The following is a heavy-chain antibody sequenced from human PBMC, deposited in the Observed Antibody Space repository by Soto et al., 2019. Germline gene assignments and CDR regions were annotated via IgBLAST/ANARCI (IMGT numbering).Heavy chain of an antibody. Sequence: QGQLLQSGDEMKKPGASVRVSCRASGYDFTSYGISWVRQDPGQGLEWVSWISAYNGKRDTAQKFQGRVTMTLDTSTDTAHMELGDLTSADTAVYYCARGRIVASIHDAFEIWGQGTMVAVSS. V-gene: IGHV1-18*01. J-gene: IGHJ3*02. CDR3: ARGRIVASIHDAFEI. CDR1: GYDFTSYG. CDR2: ISAYNGKR. D-gene: IGHD2-21*01.